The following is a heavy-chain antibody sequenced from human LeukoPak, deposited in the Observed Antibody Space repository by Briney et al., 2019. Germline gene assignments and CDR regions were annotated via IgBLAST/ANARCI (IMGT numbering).Heavy chain of an antibody. Sequence: GGSLRLSCAASGFTFSSYWMSWVRQAPGKGLEWVANIKQDGSEKYYVDSVKGQFTISKDNAKNSLYLQMNSLRVEDTAVYYCARVVFPSRVSDYWGQGTLVTVSS. D-gene: IGHD2-21*01. CDR1: GFTFSSYW. J-gene: IGHJ4*02. CDR2: IKQDGSEK. V-gene: IGHV3-7*01. CDR3: ARVVFPSRVSDY.